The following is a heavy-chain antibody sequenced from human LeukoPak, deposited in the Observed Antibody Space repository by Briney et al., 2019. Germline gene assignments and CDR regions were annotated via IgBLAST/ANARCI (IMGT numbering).Heavy chain of an antibody. D-gene: IGHD2-15*01. Sequence: SETLSLTCTVSGDSIRTYYWSWIRLPPGQGPEWIGYIYYSGSTNYNPSLKSRVTISVDTSKNQFSLKLNSVTAADTAVYYCARGCSSGTCPLDYWGQGTLVTVSS. V-gene: IGHV4-59*01. CDR2: IYYSGST. J-gene: IGHJ4*02. CDR1: GDSIRTYY. CDR3: ARGCSSGTCPLDY.